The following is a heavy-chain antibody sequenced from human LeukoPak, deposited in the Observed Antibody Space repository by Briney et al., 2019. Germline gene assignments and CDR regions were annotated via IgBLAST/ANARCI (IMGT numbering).Heavy chain of an antibody. D-gene: IGHD6-19*01. Sequence: PGGSLRLSCAASGFTFSSYAMSWVRQAPGKGLEWVSAISGSGGSTYYADCVKGRFTISRDNSKNTLYLQMNSLRAEDTAVYYCARDSSSGWYFDYWGQGTLVTVSS. J-gene: IGHJ4*02. CDR2: ISGSGGST. V-gene: IGHV3-23*01. CDR3: ARDSSSGWYFDY. CDR1: GFTFSSYA.